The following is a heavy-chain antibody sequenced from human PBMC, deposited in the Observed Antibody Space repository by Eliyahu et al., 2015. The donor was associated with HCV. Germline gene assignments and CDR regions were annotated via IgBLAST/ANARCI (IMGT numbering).Heavy chain of an antibody. V-gene: IGHV4-30-2*01. Sequence: QLQLQESGSGLVKPSQTLSLXCVVSGDSITXGGYSWSWIRQPPGKGLEWVGYISHRGDTSYNPSLKSRVTISADKSKNQFSLKVTSVTAADTAVYYCASFYGDFFDYWGQGTLVTVSP. D-gene: IGHD4-17*01. CDR3: ASFYGDFFDY. CDR2: ISHRGDT. J-gene: IGHJ4*02. CDR1: GDSITXGGYS.